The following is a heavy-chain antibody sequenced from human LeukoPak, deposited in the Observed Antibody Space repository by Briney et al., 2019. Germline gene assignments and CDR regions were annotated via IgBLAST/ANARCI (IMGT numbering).Heavy chain of an antibody. CDR1: GYTFTSYG. CDR2: ISAYNGNT. D-gene: IGHD1-26*01. V-gene: IGHV1-18*01. CDR3: ARDRPFVGATKVPFDY. Sequence: ASVKVSCKASGYTFTSYGISWVRQAPGQGLEWMGWISAYNGNTNYAQKLQGRVTMTTDTSTSTDYMELRSLRSDATAVYYCARDRPFVGATKVPFDYWGQGTLVTVSS. J-gene: IGHJ4*02.